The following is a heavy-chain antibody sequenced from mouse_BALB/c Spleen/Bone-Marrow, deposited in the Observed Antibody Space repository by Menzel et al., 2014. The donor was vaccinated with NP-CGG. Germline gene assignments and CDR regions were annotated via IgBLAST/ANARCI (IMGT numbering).Heavy chain of an antibody. J-gene: IGHJ1*01. CDR1: GFDFSRYW. D-gene: IGHD1-1*01. CDR3: ARLNYYGNFFV. CDR2: INPDRRTI. Sequence: VHLVGSGGGLGQPGGSLKLSCAASGFDFSRYWMSWVRQAPGKGLEWIGEINPDRRTINYTPSLKDKFIISRDNAKNTLYLQMSKVRSEDTALYYCARLNYYGNFFVWGAGPTVTASS. V-gene: IGHV4-1*02.